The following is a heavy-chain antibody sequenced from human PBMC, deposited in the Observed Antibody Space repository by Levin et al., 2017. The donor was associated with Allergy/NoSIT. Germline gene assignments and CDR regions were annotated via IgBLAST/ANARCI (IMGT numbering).Heavy chain of an antibody. CDR2: ISGSDGST. CDR1: GITFRNYA. CDR3: AKDLRDRSRGSCGN. Sequence: GGSLRLSCVASGITFRNYAMSWVRQAPGKGLEWVSAISGSDGSTYYVDSVKGRFTISRDNSKNTLYLQMNSLRVEDTAIYYCAKDLRDRSRGSCGNWGQGTLVTVSS. D-gene: IGHD1-26*01. V-gene: IGHV3-23*01. J-gene: IGHJ4*02.